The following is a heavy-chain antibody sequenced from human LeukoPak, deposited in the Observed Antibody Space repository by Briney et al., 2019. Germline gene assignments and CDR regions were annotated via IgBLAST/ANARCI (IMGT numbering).Heavy chain of an antibody. Sequence: APVKVSCKASGFTVTGYYMHWVRQAPGQGLEWMGWINPNSGATNYAQKFQGRVTMTRDTSISTVYMELSRLRSDDTAVYYCTRGGPEGSGYSYGSHDYWGQGTLVTVSS. CDR3: TRGGPEGSGYSYGSHDY. CDR2: INPNSGAT. CDR1: GFTVTGYY. J-gene: IGHJ4*02. V-gene: IGHV1-2*02. D-gene: IGHD5-18*01.